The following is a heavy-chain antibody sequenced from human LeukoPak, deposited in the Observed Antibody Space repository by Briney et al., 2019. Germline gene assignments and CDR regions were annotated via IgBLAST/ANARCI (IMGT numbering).Heavy chain of an antibody. CDR2: LNWNGGTT. Sequence: GGSLRLACAAPGFPFDEYGMSWDRQAPGKGLEWDSGLNWNGGTTGYADSVKGRFTIYRDNAKNSLFLHMTSLRADDTAVYFCARDLVDYYGSGFDYWGQGTLVIVSS. CDR1: GFPFDEYG. D-gene: IGHD3-10*01. J-gene: IGHJ4*02. V-gene: IGHV3-20*04. CDR3: ARDLVDYYGSGFDY.